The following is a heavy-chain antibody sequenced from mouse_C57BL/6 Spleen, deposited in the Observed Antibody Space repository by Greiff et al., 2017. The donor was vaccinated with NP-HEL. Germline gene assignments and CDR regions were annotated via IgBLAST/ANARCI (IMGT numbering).Heavy chain of an antibody. J-gene: IGHJ4*01. Sequence: EVQLVESGGGLVKPGASLKLSCAASGFTFSDYGMHWVRQDPGKGLEWVAYISSGSSTIYYADTVKGRFTIPRDNAKNTLFLQMTRRRSEDTAMYYCARKSNYYCAMDYWGQGTSVTVSS. V-gene: IGHV5-17*01. CDR2: ISSGSSTI. D-gene: IGHD2-5*01. CDR3: ARKSNYYCAMDY. CDR1: GFTFSDYG.